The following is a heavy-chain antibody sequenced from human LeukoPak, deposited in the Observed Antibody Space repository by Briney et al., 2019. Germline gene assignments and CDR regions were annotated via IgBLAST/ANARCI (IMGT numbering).Heavy chain of an antibody. CDR2: IYPGDSDT. V-gene: IGHV5-51*01. CDR3: ARLAVTRYSSSWAYYYYCYKDV. J-gene: IGHJ6*03. D-gene: IGHD6-13*01. Sequence: GESLKISCKGSGYSFTSYWIGWVRQMPGKGLEWMGIIYPGDSDTRYSPSFQGQVTISADKSISTAYLQWSSLKASDTAMYYCARLAVTRYSSSWAYYYYCYKDVWGKGTTVTVSS. CDR1: GYSFTSYW.